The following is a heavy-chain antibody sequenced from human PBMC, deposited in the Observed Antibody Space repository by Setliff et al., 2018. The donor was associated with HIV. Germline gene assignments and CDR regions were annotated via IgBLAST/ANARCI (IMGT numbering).Heavy chain of an antibody. CDR2: ISHTGST. CDR1: GGSFSAYY. V-gene: IGHV4-34*01. J-gene: IGHJ4*02. Sequence: PSETLSLTCAVYGGSFSAYYWSWIRQSPEMGLEWIAEISHTGSTKYNPSLGSRVTISLATSKNQFSLRLSSVTAADTALYFCTRAQIAAPRPFDYWGQGTLVTVSS. CDR3: TRAQIAAPRPFDY. D-gene: IGHD2-21*01.